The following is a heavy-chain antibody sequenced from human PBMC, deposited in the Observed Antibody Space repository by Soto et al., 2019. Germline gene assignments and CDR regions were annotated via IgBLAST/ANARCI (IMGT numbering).Heavy chain of an antibody. V-gene: IGHV4-59*03. J-gene: IGHJ4*02. Sequence: SETLSLTCFVSGASISGNYWSCIRQPPGKGLEGIGYIYYSGATHYTPSLESRVTISVDTPTRQFSLKLTSVTPADTDVYECANAGSDSGAAGRVDDRGQGILVTVTS. D-gene: IGHD2-15*01. CDR3: ANAGSDSGAAGRVDD. CDR1: GASISGNY. CDR2: IYYSGAT.